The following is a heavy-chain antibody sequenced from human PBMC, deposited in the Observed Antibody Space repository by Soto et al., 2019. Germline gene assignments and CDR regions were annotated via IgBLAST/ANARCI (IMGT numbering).Heavy chain of an antibody. Sequence: QVQLVESGGGVVQPGRSLRLSCAASGFTFSSYGMHGVRQAPGKGLEWVAVISYDGSNKYYADSVKGRFTISRDNSKNTLYLQMNSLRAEDTAVYYCAKARLRVNLFDYWGQGTLVTVSS. J-gene: IGHJ4*02. D-gene: IGHD2-15*01. CDR1: GFTFSSYG. V-gene: IGHV3-30*18. CDR2: ISYDGSNK. CDR3: AKARLRVNLFDY.